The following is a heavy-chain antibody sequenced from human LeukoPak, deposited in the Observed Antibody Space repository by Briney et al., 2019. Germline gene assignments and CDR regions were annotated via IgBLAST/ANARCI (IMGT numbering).Heavy chain of an antibody. Sequence: GGSLRLSCAASGFTFSSYAMSWVRQAPGKGLEWVSAISGSGGSTYYADSVKGRFTISRDNSKNTLYLQMNSLRAEDTAVYYCAKRIAAAGTLSAHLDYWGQGTLVTVSS. J-gene: IGHJ4*02. D-gene: IGHD6-13*01. CDR1: GFTFSSYA. V-gene: IGHV3-23*01. CDR2: ISGSGGST. CDR3: AKRIAAAGTLSAHLDY.